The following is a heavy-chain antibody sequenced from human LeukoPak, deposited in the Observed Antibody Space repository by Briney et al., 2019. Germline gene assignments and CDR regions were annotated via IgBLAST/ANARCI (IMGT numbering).Heavy chain of an antibody. D-gene: IGHD6-6*01. CDR2: INPNSGDT. CDR3: ATDRYSSSSGRFDP. V-gene: IGHV1-2*02. CDR1: GYTFTTYY. J-gene: IGHJ5*02. Sequence: ASVKVSCKASGYTFTTYYMHWVRQAPGQGLEWMGWINPNSGDTNYAQKFQGRVTMTRDTSITTAYMELSRLRSDDTAVYYCATDRYSSSSGRFDPWGQRTLVTVSS.